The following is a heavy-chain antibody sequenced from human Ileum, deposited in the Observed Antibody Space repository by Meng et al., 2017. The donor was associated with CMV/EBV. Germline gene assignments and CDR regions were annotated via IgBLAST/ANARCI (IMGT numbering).Heavy chain of an antibody. CDR3: VRGQDIVIVRYFDD. D-gene: IGHD2-2*01. CDR1: GGSFSGYY. V-gene: IGHV4-34*01. J-gene: IGHJ4*02. Sequence: SETLSLTCAVHGGSFSGYYWGWIRQPPGKGREWIGEINHLGNTNYNPSLKSRVTISVDTSKNQFSLKLNSVTAADTAVYYCVRGQDIVIVRYFDDWGQGTLVTVSS. CDR2: INHLGNT.